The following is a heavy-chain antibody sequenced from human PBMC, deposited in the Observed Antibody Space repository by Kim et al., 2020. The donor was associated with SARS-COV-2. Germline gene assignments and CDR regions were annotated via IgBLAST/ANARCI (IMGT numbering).Heavy chain of an antibody. V-gene: IGHV1-18*01. CDR3: ARDGKFDELEPIDY. J-gene: IGHJ4*02. Sequence: AQKLQGRVTMTTDTSTSTAYMELRSLRSDDTAVYYCARDGKFDELEPIDYWGQGTLVTVSS. D-gene: IGHD1-26*01.